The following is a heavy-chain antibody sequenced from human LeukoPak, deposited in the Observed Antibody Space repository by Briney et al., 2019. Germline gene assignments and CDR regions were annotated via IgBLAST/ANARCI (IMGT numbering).Heavy chain of an antibody. D-gene: IGHD1-26*01. CDR1: GFTFSSYG. J-gene: IGHJ4*02. Sequence: GRSLRLSCAASGFTFSSYGMHWVRQAPGKGLEWVAVISYDGSNKYYADSVKGRFTISRDNAKNTLYLQMNSLRAEDTAVYYCARDVLTHTGSYPDYWGQGTLVTVSS. CDR2: ISYDGSNK. CDR3: ARDVLTHTGSYPDY. V-gene: IGHV3-30*03.